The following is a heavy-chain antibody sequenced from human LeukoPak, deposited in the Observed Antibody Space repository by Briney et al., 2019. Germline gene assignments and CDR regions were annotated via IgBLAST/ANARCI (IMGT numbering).Heavy chain of an antibody. CDR3: ARNNGMDV. V-gene: IGHV3-7*03. CDR1: GFALSSHW. Sequence: PGWSLRLSCAASGFALSSHWMTWVRQVPGRGPEWVANVNRDGSETYYLDSVKGRFTISKDNAKNSLYLQTNSLRAEDTALYHCARNNGMDVWGQGTTVIVSS. CDR2: VNRDGSET. J-gene: IGHJ6*02.